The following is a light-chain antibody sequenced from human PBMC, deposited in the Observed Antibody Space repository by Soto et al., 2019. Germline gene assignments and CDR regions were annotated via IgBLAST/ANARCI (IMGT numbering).Light chain of an antibody. Sequence: DIKMTQSPSSLSASVGDRVTITCRASQTISTYLNWYQQEPGKAPKLLIYAESSLQSGVPSRFSGSGSGTDFTLTISSLQPEDFAAYYCQQSHGIPYTFGQGTKLEIK. CDR1: QTISTY. J-gene: IGKJ2*01. CDR3: QQSHGIPYT. V-gene: IGKV1-39*01. CDR2: AES.